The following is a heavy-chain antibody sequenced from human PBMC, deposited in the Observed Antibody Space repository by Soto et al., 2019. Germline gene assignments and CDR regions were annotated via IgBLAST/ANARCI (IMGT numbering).Heavy chain of an antibody. Sequence: SDSLSLTCTVSGCSISSSSYYWGWIRQPPGKGLEWIGSIYYSGSTYYNPSLKSRVTISVDTSKNQFSLKLSSVTAADTAVYYCARHQTGWFDPWGQGTLVTVSS. CDR2: IYYSGST. CDR3: ARHQTGWFDP. CDR1: GCSISSSSYY. V-gene: IGHV4-39*01. D-gene: IGHD3-10*01. J-gene: IGHJ5*02.